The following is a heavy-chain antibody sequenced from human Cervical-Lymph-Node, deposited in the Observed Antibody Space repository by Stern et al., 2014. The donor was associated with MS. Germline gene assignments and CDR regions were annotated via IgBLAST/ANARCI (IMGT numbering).Heavy chain of an antibody. D-gene: IGHD4-17*01. J-gene: IGHJ4*02. CDR1: GYTFTGYY. CDR3: ARVGARATVTHVFDY. Sequence: QVQLVQSGAEVKKPGASVKVSCKASGYTFTGYYMHWVRQAPGKGLEWMGRINPNSGGTNYAQKFWGRVTMTSDTSISTAYMKLSRLRSDATAVYYCARVGARATVTHVFDYWGQGTLVTVSS. CDR2: INPNSGGT. V-gene: IGHV1-2*06.